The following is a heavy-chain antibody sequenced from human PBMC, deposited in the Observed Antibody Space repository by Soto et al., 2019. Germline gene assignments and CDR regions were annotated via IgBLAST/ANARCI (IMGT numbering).Heavy chain of an antibody. CDR1: GGTFSSYA. D-gene: IGHD6-6*01. Sequence: QVQLVQSGAEVKKPGSSVKVSCKASGGTFSSYAISWVRQAPGQGLEWMGGIIPTFGTANYAQKFQGRVTITAHEATSTAYMELSSLRSEDTAVYYCASTARRPPSTENWGQGTLVTVSS. CDR3: ASTARRPPSTEN. V-gene: IGHV1-69*01. J-gene: IGHJ4*02. CDR2: IIPTFGTA.